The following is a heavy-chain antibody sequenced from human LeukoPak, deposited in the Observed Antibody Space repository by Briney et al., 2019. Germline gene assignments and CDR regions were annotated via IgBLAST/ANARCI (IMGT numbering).Heavy chain of an antibody. V-gene: IGHV1-18*01. CDR1: GYTFTSYG. D-gene: IGHD2-15*01. CDR3: ARGGRGGRSAAIPKAPDY. CDR2: ISAYNGNT. J-gene: IGHJ4*02. Sequence: ASVKVSCKASGYTFTSYGISWVRQAPGQGLEWMGWISAYNGNTNYAQKLQGRVTMTTDTSTSTAYMELRSLRSDDTAVYYCARGGRGGRSAAIPKAPDYWGQGTLVTVSS.